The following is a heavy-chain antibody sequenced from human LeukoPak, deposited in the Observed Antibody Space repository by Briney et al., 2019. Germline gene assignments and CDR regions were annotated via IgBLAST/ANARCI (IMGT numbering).Heavy chain of an antibody. CDR2: IYYSGST. D-gene: IGHD2-2*01. CDR1: GGSISSNSYY. Sequence: SETLSLTCAVSGGSISSNSYYWGWIRQPPGKGLEWIGSIYYSGSTYYNPSLKSRVTISVDTSKNQFSLKLSSVTAADTAVYYCARGSWQLLYYFDYWGQGTLVTVSS. CDR3: ARGSWQLLYYFDY. J-gene: IGHJ4*02. V-gene: IGHV4-39*07.